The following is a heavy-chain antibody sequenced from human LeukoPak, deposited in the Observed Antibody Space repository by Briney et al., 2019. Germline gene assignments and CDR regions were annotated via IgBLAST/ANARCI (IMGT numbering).Heavy chain of an antibody. CDR1: GFTFTNTW. J-gene: IGHJ6*02. CDR2: VITKTDGGTT. CDR3: NTNPYF. V-gene: IGHV3-15*01. Sequence: GRTVGLSCATSGFTFTNTWMSGVPQPPGKGLEWVGRVITKTDGGTTEYAAPVKGRFTISRDDSKDTLYLQLNSLKIEDTGVYCCNTNPYFWGQGTTVTVSS.